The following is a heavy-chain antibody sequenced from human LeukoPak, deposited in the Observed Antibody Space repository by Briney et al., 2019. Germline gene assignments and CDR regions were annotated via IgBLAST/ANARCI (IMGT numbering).Heavy chain of an antibody. D-gene: IGHD6-19*01. CDR2: IKQDGSEK. CDR1: GFTFSSYW. V-gene: IGHV3-7*01. J-gene: IGHJ4*02. CDR3: ARLRYSSGWYYFDY. Sequence: GGSLRLSCAASGFTFSSYWMSWVRQAPGEGLEWVANIKQDGSEKYYVDSVKGRFTISRDNAKNSLYLQMNSLRAEDTAVYYCARLRYSSGWYYFDYWGQGTLVTVSS.